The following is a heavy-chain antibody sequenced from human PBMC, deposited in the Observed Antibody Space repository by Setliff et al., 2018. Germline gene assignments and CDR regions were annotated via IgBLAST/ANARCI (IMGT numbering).Heavy chain of an antibody. CDR3: ARDRAARPPNSYYYYMDV. CDR2: INPIFGTT. V-gene: IGHV1-69*05. J-gene: IGHJ6*03. Sequence: ASVKVSCKASGGSFSNHGFTWVRQAPGQGLEWMGGINPIFGTTTYGQKFQGRVSITTDKSTTTAYMQLSSLTSEDTAVYYCARDRAARPPNSYYYYMDVWGKGTTVTVSS. D-gene: IGHD6-6*01. CDR1: GGSFSNHG.